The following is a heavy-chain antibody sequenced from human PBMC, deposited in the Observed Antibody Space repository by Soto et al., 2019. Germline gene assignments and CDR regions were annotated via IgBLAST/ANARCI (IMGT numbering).Heavy chain of an antibody. V-gene: IGHV5-51*01. J-gene: IGHJ6*04. D-gene: IGHD2-8*01. CDR3: ARHAMADV. CDR2: IYPGDSDI. CDR1: GYSFTTFW. Sequence: PGESLKISCQASGYSFTTFWIGWVRQLPGKGPEWMGIIYPGDSDIRYSPSFQGQVTISADKSISTAYLQWSSLKASDTAMYYCARHAMADVWGKGTTVTVSS.